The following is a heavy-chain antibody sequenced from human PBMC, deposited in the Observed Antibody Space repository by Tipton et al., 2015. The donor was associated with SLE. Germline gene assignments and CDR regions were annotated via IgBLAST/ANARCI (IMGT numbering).Heavy chain of an antibody. V-gene: IGHV4-38-2*02. J-gene: IGHJ3*02. CDR3: AREGVLTAMGTFDI. Sequence: PGLVKPSETLSLTCDVSGDSTSSDDYWAWIRQPPGKGLDWIGSINRSGNTFYSPSLRSRVTMSLDTSKTHLSLKLTSVTAADTAVYYCAREGVLTAMGTFDIWGQGTIVTASS. D-gene: IGHD3-16*01. CDR2: INRSGNT. CDR1: GDSTSSDDY.